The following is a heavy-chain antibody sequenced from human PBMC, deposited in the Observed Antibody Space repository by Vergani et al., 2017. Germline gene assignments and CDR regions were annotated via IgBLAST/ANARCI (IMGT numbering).Heavy chain of an antibody. CDR2: ISPYNHKT. V-gene: IGHV1-18*04. CDR3: ARSQMATNDFYL. D-gene: IGHD5-24*01. CDR1: GYNCVNHP. J-gene: IGHJ4*02. Sequence: QAQLGQSDSEVKKPGDSVTLSCKTSGYNCVNHPITWVRQAPGQGLEWMGWISPYNHKTLYSQKVEGRVTMTSDTSSSTVFLELRRLTSDDTAIYYCARSQMATNDFYLWGRGTLVTVSS.